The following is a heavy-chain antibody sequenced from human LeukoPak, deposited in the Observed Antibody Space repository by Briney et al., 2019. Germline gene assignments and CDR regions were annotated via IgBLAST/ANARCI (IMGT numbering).Heavy chain of an antibody. V-gene: IGHV3-9*01. CDR1: GFTFDDCA. Sequence: GRSLRLSCAASGFTFDDCAMHWVRQAPGKGLEWVSGISWNSGSIGYADSVKGRFTISRDNAKNSLYLQMNSLRAEDTALYYCAKAIGIAVAGSLDDYWGQGTLVTVSS. CDR2: ISWNSGSI. J-gene: IGHJ4*02. CDR3: AKAIGIAVAGSLDDY. D-gene: IGHD6-19*01.